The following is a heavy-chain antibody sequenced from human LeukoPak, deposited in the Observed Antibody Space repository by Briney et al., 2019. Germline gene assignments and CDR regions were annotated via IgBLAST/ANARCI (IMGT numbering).Heavy chain of an antibody. V-gene: IGHV3-9*01. CDR3: AKDRYSSGYYYLDY. J-gene: IGHJ4*02. CDR2: ISWNSGSI. Sequence: GRSLRLSCAASGFTFDDYAMHWVRHAPGKGLEWVSGISWNSGSIGYADSVEGRFTISRDNAKNSLYLQMNSLRAEDTALYYCAKDRYSSGYYYLDYWGQGTLVTVSS. D-gene: IGHD3-22*01. CDR1: GFTFDDYA.